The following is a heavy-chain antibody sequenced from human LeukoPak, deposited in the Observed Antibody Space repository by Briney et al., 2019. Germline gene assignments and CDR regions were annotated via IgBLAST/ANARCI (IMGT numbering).Heavy chain of an antibody. V-gene: IGHV3-23*01. CDR2: ISGNGDTT. CDR3: VKDVNWSTY. D-gene: IGHD1-1*01. CDR1: GFTLSSYA. Sequence: GGSLRLSCAASGFTLSSYAMIWVRQAPGKGLEWVSVISGNGDTTYYADSERGRFTISRDNSRNTVYLQMNSLRGDDTAVYYCVKDVNWSTYWGQGTLVTVSS. J-gene: IGHJ4*02.